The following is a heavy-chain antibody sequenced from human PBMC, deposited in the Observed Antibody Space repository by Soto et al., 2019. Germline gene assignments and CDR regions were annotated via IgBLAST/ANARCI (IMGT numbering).Heavy chain of an antibody. V-gene: IGHV3-43*01. CDR2: ISWDGGST. Sequence: QLGGSLRLSCAASGFTFDDYTMHWVRQAPGKGLEWVSLISWDGGSTYYADSVKGRFTISRDSSKNSLYLQMNSLRTEDTALYYCAKDMVGELSPNFDYWGQGTLVTVSS. D-gene: IGHD3-10*01. J-gene: IGHJ4*02. CDR3: AKDMVGELSPNFDY. CDR1: GFTFDDYT.